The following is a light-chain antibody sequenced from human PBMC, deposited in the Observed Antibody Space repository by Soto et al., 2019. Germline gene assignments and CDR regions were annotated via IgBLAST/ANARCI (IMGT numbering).Light chain of an antibody. J-gene: IGKJ1*01. CDR1: QSVSSSY. CDR2: GAS. CDR3: QQYGSSPWT. V-gene: IGKV3-20*01. Sequence: EIVMTQSPATLSVSPGEIATLSCSASQSVSSSYLAWYQQKPGQAPRLLIYGASSRATGIPDRFSGSGSGTDFTLTISRLEPEDFAVYYCQQYGSSPWTFGQGTKVDIK.